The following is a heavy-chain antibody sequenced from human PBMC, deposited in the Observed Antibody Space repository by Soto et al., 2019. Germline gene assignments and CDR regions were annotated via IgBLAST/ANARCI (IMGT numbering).Heavy chain of an antibody. Sequence: QVQLVQSGAEVKRPGSSVKVSCKASGDTFTFYSINWVRQAPGLGLEWMGRINPILSMSNYAQRFQGRVTMTADKSTSKAYMEVSSLRSEDTAIYYCASSYGSGYRAFDYWGQGALVTVSS. V-gene: IGHV1-69*02. CDR3: ASSYGSGYRAFDY. D-gene: IGHD3-10*01. J-gene: IGHJ4*02. CDR2: INPILSMS. CDR1: GDTFTFYS.